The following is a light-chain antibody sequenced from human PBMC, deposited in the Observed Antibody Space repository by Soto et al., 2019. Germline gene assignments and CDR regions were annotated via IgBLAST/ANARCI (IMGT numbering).Light chain of an antibody. CDR3: CSYAGNIWV. V-gene: IGLV2-11*01. J-gene: IGLJ1*01. Sequence: QSVLTQPRSVSGSPGQSVTISCTGTSSDVGAYNYVSWYQQHPGKAPKLMIYDVIKRPSGIPDRFSGSKSGNTASLTIAGLQAEDEADYYSCSYAGNIWVFGTGTRSPS. CDR1: SSDVGAYNY. CDR2: DVI.